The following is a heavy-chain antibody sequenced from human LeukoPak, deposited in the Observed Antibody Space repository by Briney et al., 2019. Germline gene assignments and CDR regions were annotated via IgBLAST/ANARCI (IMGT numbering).Heavy chain of an antibody. V-gene: IGHV4-61*01. J-gene: IGHJ3*02. Sequence: SETLSLTCTVSSGSVSSGSYYWSWIRQPPGKGLECIGYIFYSGSTNYNPSLKSRVTISVDTSKNQFSLKLSSVTAADTAVYYCARAPTGPGIAAAGTSAFDIWGQGTMVTVSS. CDR1: SGSVSSGSYY. CDR2: IFYSGST. D-gene: IGHD6-13*01. CDR3: ARAPTGPGIAAAGTSAFDI.